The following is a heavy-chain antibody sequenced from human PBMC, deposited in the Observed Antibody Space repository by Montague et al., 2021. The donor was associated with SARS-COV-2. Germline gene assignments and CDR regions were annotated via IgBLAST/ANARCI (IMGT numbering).Heavy chain of an antibody. Sequence: VKPTQTLTLTCTFSGFSFSTSGMCVTWIRQPPGKALEWLALINWDDDKYYNTSLHTRLTISKDTSKNQVVLTMTNMDPVDTATYYCARTTIGGSGDRWFDPWGPGTLVTVSS. CDR3: ARTTIGGSGDRWFDP. CDR1: GFSFSTSGMC. D-gene: IGHD6-19*01. CDR2: INWDDDK. J-gene: IGHJ5*02. V-gene: IGHV2-70*01.